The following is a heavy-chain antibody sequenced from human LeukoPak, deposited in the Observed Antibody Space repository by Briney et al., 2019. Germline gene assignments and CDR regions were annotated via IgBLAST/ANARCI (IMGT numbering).Heavy chain of an antibody. CDR3: AKGKVGATKYYFDY. Sequence: GGSPRLSCAASGFTFSSYAMSWVRQAPGKGLEWVSAISGSGGSTYYADSVKGRFTISRDNSKNTLYLQMNSLRAEDTAVYYCAKGKVGATKYYFDYWGQGTLVTVSS. CDR2: ISGSGGST. V-gene: IGHV3-23*01. CDR1: GFTFSSYA. D-gene: IGHD1-26*01. J-gene: IGHJ4*02.